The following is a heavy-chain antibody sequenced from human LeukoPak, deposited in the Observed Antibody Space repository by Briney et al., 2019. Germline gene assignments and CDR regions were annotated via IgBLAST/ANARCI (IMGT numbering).Heavy chain of an antibody. CDR2: ISSSGSTI. CDR1: GFTFSSYE. Sequence: PGGSLRLSCAASGFTFSSYEMNWVRQAPGKGLEWVSYISSSGSTIYYADSVKGRFTISRDNAKNTLYLQMDGLTAEDTAAYYFARGLYYDTGGSPFDLWGQGTLVIVSS. D-gene: IGHD3-16*01. J-gene: IGHJ4*02. V-gene: IGHV3-48*03. CDR3: ARGLYYDTGGSPFDL.